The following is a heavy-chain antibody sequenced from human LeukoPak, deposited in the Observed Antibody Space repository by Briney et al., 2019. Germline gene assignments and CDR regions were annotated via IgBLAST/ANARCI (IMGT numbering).Heavy chain of an antibody. J-gene: IGHJ4*02. CDR3: ARGEKRITIFGVVINPHPQFDY. D-gene: IGHD3-3*01. V-gene: IGHV4-34*01. CDR1: GGPFSGYY. CDR2: INHSGST. Sequence: SETLSLTCAVYGGPFSGYYWGWIRQPPGKGLEWIGEINHSGSTNYNPSLKSRVTISVDTSKNQFSLKLSSVTAADTAVYYCARGEKRITIFGVVINPHPQFDYWGQGTLVTVSS.